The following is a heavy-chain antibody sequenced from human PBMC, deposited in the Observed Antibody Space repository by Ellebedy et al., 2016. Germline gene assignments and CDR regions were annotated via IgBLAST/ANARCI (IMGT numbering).Heavy chain of an antibody. D-gene: IGHD5-18*01. Sequence: GSLRLSXTVSGGSISSSSYYWGWIRQPPGKGLEWIGSIYYSGSTYYNPSLKSRVTISVDTSKNQFSLKLSSVTAADTAVYYCARALVGYSYGTFDYWGQGTLVTVSS. CDR2: IYYSGST. J-gene: IGHJ4*02. CDR3: ARALVGYSYGTFDY. V-gene: IGHV4-39*07. CDR1: GGSISSSSYY.